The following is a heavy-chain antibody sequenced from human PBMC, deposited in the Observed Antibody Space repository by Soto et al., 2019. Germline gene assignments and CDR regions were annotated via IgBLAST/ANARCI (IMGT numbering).Heavy chain of an antibody. D-gene: IGHD3-16*02. CDR2: IKSNVDGGTT. V-gene: IGHV3-15*01. CDR3: TTDRPLTAGGVIFT. Sequence: EVQLVESGGGLIKPGGSLRLSCVASGFTFSNLWMTWVRQAPGKGLEWVGRIKSNVDGGTTDYAAPVKGRFTISRDDAKDTLYLEMNSLKSEDTALYYCTTDRPLTAGGVIFTWGQWTMVTVSS. J-gene: IGHJ3*01. CDR1: GFTFSNLW.